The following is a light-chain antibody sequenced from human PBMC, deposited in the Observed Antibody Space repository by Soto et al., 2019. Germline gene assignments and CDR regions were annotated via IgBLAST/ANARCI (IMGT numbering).Light chain of an antibody. CDR1: QSVTDW. J-gene: IGKJ2*02. V-gene: IGKV1-5*01. CDR3: QQYYRSCT. CDR2: DAS. Sequence: DIQLTQSPSTLSASVGDRVTITCRASQSVTDWVAWYQQKPGKAPKLLSYDASSLQSGVPSRFNGSGSGTEFSLNIRSLQPDDFSTYYCQQYYRSCTFGQGTKVEIQ.